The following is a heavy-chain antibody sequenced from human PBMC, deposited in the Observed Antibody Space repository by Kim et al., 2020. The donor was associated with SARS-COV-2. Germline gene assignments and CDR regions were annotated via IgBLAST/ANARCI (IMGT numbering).Heavy chain of an antibody. CDR1: GYTFTSYF. CDR3: TKYSGRNPFDY. D-gene: IGHD1-26*01. Sequence: ASVKVSCKASGYTFTSYFMHWVRQAPGQGLEWMVIINTSDGITNYAQKFQGRVTMTRDTSTSTVYMELSSLRSEDTAVYYCTKYSGRNPFDYWGQGTLVT. CDR2: INTSDGIT. J-gene: IGHJ4*02. V-gene: IGHV1-46*01.